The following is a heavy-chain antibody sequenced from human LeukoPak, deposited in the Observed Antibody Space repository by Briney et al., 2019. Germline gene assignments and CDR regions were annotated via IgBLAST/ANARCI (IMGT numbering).Heavy chain of an antibody. CDR3: ARGMGPSGGSIYEGSGSYYQRGY. V-gene: IGHV1-2*02. J-gene: IGHJ4*02. CDR2: INPNSGGT. D-gene: IGHD3-10*01. CDR1: GYTFTGYY. Sequence: ASVKVSCKASGYTFTGYYMHWVRQAPGQGLEWMGWINPNSGGTNYAQKFQGRVTMTMDTSISTAYMELSRLRSDDTAVYYCARGMGPSGGSIYEGSGSYYQRGYWGQGTLVTVSS.